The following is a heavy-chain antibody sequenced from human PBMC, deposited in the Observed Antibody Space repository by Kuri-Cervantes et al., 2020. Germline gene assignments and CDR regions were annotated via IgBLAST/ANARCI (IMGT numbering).Heavy chain of an antibody. J-gene: IGHJ5*02. V-gene: IGHV4-4*07. D-gene: IGHD4-11*01. CDR2: IYTSGST. CDR3: ARDHYSNYVWGMNWSDP. CDR1: GGSISSYY. Sequence: SETLSLTCTVSGGSISSYYWSWIRQPAGKGLEWIGRIYTSGSTNYSPSLKSRVTMSVDTSKNQFSLKLSSVTAADTAVYYCARDHYSNYVWGMNWSDPWGQGTLVTVSS.